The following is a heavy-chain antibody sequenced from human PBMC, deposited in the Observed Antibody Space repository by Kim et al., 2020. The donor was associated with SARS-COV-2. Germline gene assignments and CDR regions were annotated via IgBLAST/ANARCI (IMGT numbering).Heavy chain of an antibody. CDR3: VKDMGAGAFDI. V-gene: IGHV3-9*01. D-gene: IGHD3-16*01. CDR1: GFAFGDYV. J-gene: IGHJ3*02. Sequence: GGSLRLSCAASGFAFGDYVMHWVRQAPGKGLEWVSGIDWNSVNIDYADSVKGRFTISRDNAKNSLYLHMNSLRAEDTALYYCVKDMGAGAFDIWGQGTMVTVSS. CDR2: IDWNSVNI.